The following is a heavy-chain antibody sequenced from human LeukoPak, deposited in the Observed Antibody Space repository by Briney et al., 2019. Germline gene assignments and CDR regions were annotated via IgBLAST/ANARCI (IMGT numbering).Heavy chain of an antibody. Sequence: SETLSLTCAVSGGSINSGGYSWTWIPQPPGKGLEWIGYIYHSGSTYYNPSLQSRVTISMDRSKNQFSLKLNSVTAADTAVYYCASYNWNYKGIDYWGQGTLVTVSS. CDR3: ASYNWNYKGIDY. D-gene: IGHD1-7*01. V-gene: IGHV4-30-2*01. CDR2: IYHSGST. CDR1: GGSINSGGYS. J-gene: IGHJ4*02.